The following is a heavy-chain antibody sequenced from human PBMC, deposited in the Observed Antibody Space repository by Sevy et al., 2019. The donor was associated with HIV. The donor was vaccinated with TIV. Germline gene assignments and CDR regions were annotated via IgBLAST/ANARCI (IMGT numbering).Heavy chain of an antibody. D-gene: IGHD3-16*02. CDR3: SGSYLSKTPEAIGLREYEDY. V-gene: IGHV1-69*13. J-gene: IGHJ4*02. CDR2: IIPIFGTA. CDR1: GGTFSSYA. Sequence: ASVKVSCKASGGTFSSYAISWVRQAPGQGLEWMVGIIPIFGTANYAQKFQGRVTITADESTSTAYMELSSLRSEDTAVYYLSGSYLSKTPEAIGLREYEDYWGQGTLVTVSS.